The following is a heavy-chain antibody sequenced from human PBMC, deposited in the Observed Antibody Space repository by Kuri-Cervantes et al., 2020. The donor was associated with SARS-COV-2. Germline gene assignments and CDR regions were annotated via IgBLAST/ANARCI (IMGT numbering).Heavy chain of an antibody. CDR2: IKSKTDGGTT. Sequence: GGSLRLSCAASGFTFSNAWMNWVRQAPGKGLEWVGRIKSKTDGGTTDYAAPVKGRFTISRDDSKNTLYLQMNSLKTEDTAVYYCARDPRITIFGVVTPPYYYGMDVWGQGTTVTVSS. D-gene: IGHD3-3*01. CDR3: ARDPRITIFGVVTPPYYYGMDV. J-gene: IGHJ6*02. V-gene: IGHV3-15*07. CDR1: GFTFSNAW.